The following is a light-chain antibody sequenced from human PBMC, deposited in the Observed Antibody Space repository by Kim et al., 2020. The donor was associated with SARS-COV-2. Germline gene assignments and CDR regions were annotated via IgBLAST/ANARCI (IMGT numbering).Light chain of an antibody. CDR3: QSFDSSLSASGV. V-gene: IGLV1-40*01. CDR2: GDN. CDR1: SSNIGAGYD. Sequence: QSVLTQPPSVSGAPGQRVTISCTGSSSNIGAGYDVYWYQQLPGSAPRLLIYGDNNRPSGVPDRFFGSKSGTSASLAITGLQAEDEADYYCQSFDSSLSASGVFGGGTQLTVL. J-gene: IGLJ3*02.